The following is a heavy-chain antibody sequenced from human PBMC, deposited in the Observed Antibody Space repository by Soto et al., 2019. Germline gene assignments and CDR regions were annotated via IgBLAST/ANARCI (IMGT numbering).Heavy chain of an antibody. CDR1: GFTFSGSA. V-gene: IGHV3-73*01. J-gene: IGHJ6*02. CDR2: IRSKANSYAT. Sequence: GGSLRLSCXASGFTFSGSAMHWVRQASGKGLEWVGRIRSKANSYATAYAASVKGRFTISRDDSKNTAYLQMNSLKTEDTAVYYCTTVVATILGYYYYGMDVWGQGTTVTVSS. CDR3: TTVVATILGYYYYGMDV. D-gene: IGHD5-12*01.